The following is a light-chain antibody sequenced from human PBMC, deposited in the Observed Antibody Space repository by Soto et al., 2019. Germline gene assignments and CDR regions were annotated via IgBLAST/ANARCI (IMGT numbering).Light chain of an antibody. CDR3: QPFNRYPGGFT. Sequence: AIQLTQSPSSLSASVGDRVTITCRASQGISSALAWYQQKPGKAPKLLIYDASSLESGVPSRFSGSGSGTDSTLTISSLQPEDFATYYCQPFNRYPGGFTFGPGT. V-gene: IGKV1-13*02. CDR1: QGISSA. CDR2: DAS. J-gene: IGKJ3*01.